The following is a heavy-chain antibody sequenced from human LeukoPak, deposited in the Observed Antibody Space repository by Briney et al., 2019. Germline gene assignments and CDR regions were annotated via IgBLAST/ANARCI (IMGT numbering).Heavy chain of an antibody. CDR3: ARVSSSWIQLWSSFDY. V-gene: IGHV3-30*04. CDR2: ISYDGSNK. D-gene: IGHD5-18*01. Sequence: GGSLRLSCAASEFTFSSYAMHWVRQAPGKGLEWVAVISYDGSNKYYADSVKGRFTISRDNSKNTLYLQMNSLRAEDTAVYYCARVSSSWIQLWSSFDYWGQGTLVTVSS. J-gene: IGHJ4*02. CDR1: EFTFSSYA.